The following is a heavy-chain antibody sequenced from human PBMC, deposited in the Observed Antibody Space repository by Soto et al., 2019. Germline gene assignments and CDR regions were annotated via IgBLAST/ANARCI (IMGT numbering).Heavy chain of an antibody. CDR1: GGSITSGGYY. V-gene: IGHV4-31*03. D-gene: IGHD6-19*01. CDR3: ARGAPNNGWPDWFDP. J-gene: IGHJ5*02. Sequence: QVQLLESGPGLVKPSQTLSLTCTVSGGSITSGGYYWSWIRQHPGKGLEWIGYISHSKNTHYTPSLKSRVSISVDSSKNQFSLKLSSVTAADTAVYYCARGAPNNGWPDWFDPWGQGTLVTVSS. CDR2: ISHSKNT.